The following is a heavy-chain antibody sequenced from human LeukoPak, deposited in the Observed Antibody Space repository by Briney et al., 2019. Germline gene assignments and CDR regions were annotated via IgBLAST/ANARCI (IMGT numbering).Heavy chain of an antibody. CDR2: ISSSGSTI. D-gene: IGHD3-22*01. Sequence: GGSLRLSCAASGFTFSDYYMSWLRQAPGKGLEWVSYISSSGSTIYYADSVKGRFTISRDNAKNSLYLQMNSLRAEDTAVYYCARDGRAYYDSSGYHYGMDVWGQGTTVTVSS. V-gene: IGHV3-11*04. CDR1: GFTFSDYY. CDR3: ARDGRAYYDSSGYHYGMDV. J-gene: IGHJ6*02.